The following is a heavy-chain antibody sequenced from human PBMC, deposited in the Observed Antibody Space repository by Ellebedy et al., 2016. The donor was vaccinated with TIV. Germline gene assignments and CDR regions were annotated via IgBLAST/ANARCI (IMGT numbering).Heavy chain of an antibody. CDR2: INQDGSEE. V-gene: IGHV3-7*03. CDR3: ARDRGTPTADV. CDR1: GFSLRSHW. D-gene: IGHD3-10*01. J-gene: IGHJ6*02. Sequence: GESLNISCAASGFSLRSHWMTWVRQSPGKGLEWVANINQDGSEEYYMESVKGRFTISRDNAQNSLYLQMNSLRVEDTAVYYCARDRGTPTADVWGQGTTVTVSS.